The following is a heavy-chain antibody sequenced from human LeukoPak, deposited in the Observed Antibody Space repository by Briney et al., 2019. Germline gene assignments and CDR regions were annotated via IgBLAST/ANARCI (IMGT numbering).Heavy chain of an antibody. J-gene: IGHJ3*02. CDR2: IYTGDSDT. D-gene: IGHD2/OR15-2a*01. CDR1: GYRFISYW. V-gene: IGHV5-51*01. Sequence: GESLKISCKGSGYRFISYWIGWVRQMPGKGLEWMGVIYTGDSDTRYSPSFQGQVTISADKSISTAYLQWSSLKASDTAIYCCARPAETTFAFDIWGQGTMVTVSS. CDR3: ARPAETTFAFDI.